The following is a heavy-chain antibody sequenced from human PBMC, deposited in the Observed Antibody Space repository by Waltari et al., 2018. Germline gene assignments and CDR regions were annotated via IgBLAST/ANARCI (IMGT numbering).Heavy chain of an antibody. V-gene: IGHV1-46*01. Sequence: QVQLVQSGAEVKKPGASVKVSCKASGYTFTSYYMHWVRQAPGQGLEWMGISNPSGGRTSNAQKFQGRVTMTRDTSTSTVYMELSSLRSEDTAVYYCARAASGIAAQLDYWGQGTLVTVSS. D-gene: IGHD6-6*01. CDR2: SNPSGGRT. CDR3: ARAASGIAAQLDY. CDR1: GYTFTSYY. J-gene: IGHJ4*02.